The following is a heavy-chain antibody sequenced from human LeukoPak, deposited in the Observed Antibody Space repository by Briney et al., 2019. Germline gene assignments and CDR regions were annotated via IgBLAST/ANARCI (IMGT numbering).Heavy chain of an antibody. J-gene: IGHJ5*02. CDR1: GFTLSSYA. V-gene: IGHV3-23*01. D-gene: IGHD2-2*02. CDR3: AKNRDVVVVPAAINWFDP. Sequence: GGSLRLSCTASGFTLSSYAMSWVRQAPGEGLEWVSTISGSADNTNYAEAVKGRFTISRDNSKNTMYLQMNSLRAEDTAVYYCAKNRDVVVVPAAINWFDPWGQGTLVTVSS. CDR2: ISGSADNT.